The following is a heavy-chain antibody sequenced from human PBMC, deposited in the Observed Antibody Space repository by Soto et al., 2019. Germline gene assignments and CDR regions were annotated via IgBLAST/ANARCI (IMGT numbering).Heavy chain of an antibody. CDR3: ATTNYDILTGYYNVGWFDP. CDR1: GFTFSSYA. Sequence: GGSLRLSCAASGFTFSSYAMSWVRQAPGKGLEWVSAISGSGGSTYYADSVKGRFTISRGNSKNTLYLQMNSLRAEDTAVYYCATTNYDILTGYYNVGWFDPWGQGTLVTVSS. V-gene: IGHV3-23*01. J-gene: IGHJ5*02. D-gene: IGHD3-9*01. CDR2: ISGSGGST.